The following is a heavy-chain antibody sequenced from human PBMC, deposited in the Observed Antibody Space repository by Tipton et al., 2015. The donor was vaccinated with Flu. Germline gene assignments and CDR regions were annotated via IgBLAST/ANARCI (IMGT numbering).Heavy chain of an antibody. V-gene: IGHV1-46*01. J-gene: IGHJ4*02. CDR2: INPSGGRT. CDR1: GYTFTSYY. D-gene: IGHD6-25*01. Sequence: QLVQSGAEVKKPGASVKVSCKASGYTFTSYYMHWVRQAPGQGLEWMGIINPSGGRTTYAQKFQGRVTMTRDTSASTVYMELSSLRSEDTAVYYCARSWASGDYWGQGTLVTVSS. CDR3: ARSWASGDY.